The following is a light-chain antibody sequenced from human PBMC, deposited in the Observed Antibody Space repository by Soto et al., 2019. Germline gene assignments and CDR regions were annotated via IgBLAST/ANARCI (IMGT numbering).Light chain of an antibody. V-gene: IGKV3-15*01. CDR3: QQFNNWPRT. CDR1: QSVSSK. Sequence: EIVMTQSPATLSVSPGERGTLSCRASQSVSSKLAWYQQKPGQAPRLLIYDASTRATGIPARFSGSGSGTEFTLTISSLQSEDVAVYYCQQFNNWPRTFGQGTKVDIK. J-gene: IGKJ1*01. CDR2: DAS.